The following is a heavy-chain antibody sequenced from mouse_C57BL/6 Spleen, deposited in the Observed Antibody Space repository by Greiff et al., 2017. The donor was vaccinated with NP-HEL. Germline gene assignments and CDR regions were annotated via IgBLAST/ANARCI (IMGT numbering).Heavy chain of an antibody. CDR3: ARYGSTDWYFDV. CDR1: GYSITSDY. Sequence: EVKLPASPNGLAKPSQTLSLTCSVTGYSITSDYWNWIRKFPGNKLEYMGYISYSGSTYYNPSLKSRISITRDTSKNQYYLQLNSVTTEDTATYYCARYGSTDWYFDVWGTGTTVTVSS. J-gene: IGHJ1*03. CDR2: ISYSGST. D-gene: IGHD1-1*01. V-gene: IGHV3-8*01.